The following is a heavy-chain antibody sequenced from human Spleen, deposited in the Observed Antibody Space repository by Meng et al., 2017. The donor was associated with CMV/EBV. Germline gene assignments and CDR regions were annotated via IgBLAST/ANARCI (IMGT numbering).Heavy chain of an antibody. CDR2: INTMNGTT. D-gene: IGHD1-26*01. CDR1: TFGRHT. CDR3: ARDLKVGISPGQFGYWFDP. V-gene: IGHV1-69*01. J-gene: IGHJ5*02. Sequence: TFGRHTITGIRKTPGEGIEWKGAINTMNGTTDYEKEIKGRHTNTADEPTTTVYMELSSMRSDDTAVYFCARDLKVGISPGQFGYWFDPWGQGTLVTVS.